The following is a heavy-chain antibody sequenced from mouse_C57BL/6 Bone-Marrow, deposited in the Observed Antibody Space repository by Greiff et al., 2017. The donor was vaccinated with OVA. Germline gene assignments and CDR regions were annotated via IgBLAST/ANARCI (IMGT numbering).Heavy chain of an antibody. CDR1: GYTFTSYW. Sequence: VQLQQPGAELVKPGDSVKMSCKASGYTFTSYWITWVKQRPGQGLEWIGDIYPGSGSTNYNEKFKSKATLTVDTSSSTAYMQLSSLTSEDSAVYYCARRRAFTTVVANWGQGTTLTVSS. J-gene: IGHJ2*01. D-gene: IGHD1-1*01. CDR2: IYPGSGST. CDR3: ARRRAFTTVVAN. V-gene: IGHV1-55*01.